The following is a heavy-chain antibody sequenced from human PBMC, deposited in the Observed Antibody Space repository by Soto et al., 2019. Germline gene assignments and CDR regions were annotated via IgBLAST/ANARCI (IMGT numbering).Heavy chain of an antibody. CDR3: AKGILSATIGPYAMDV. CDR2: ISYDGGNI. CDR1: GFAFRSYA. J-gene: IGHJ6*02. V-gene: IGHV3-30*18. Sequence: GGSLRLSCEASGFAFRSYAMHWVRQAPGKGLEWVGVISYDGGNIYYADSVKGRFTISRDNSKNMLYVQVNSLRPEDTAVYYCAKGILSATIGPYAMDVWGQGTTVTVSS. D-gene: IGHD3-16*01.